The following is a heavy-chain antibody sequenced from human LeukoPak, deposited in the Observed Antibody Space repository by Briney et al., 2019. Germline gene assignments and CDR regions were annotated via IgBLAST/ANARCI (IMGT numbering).Heavy chain of an antibody. V-gene: IGHV4-59*01. J-gene: IGHJ3*02. CDR2: IYDSGSI. D-gene: IGHD5-18*01. CDR1: GGSISSYY. CDR3: ARAGERGYNGYDDAFDI. Sequence: SETLSLTCTVSGGSISSYYWSWIRQPPGKGLEWIGYIYDSGSIKYNPSLKSRLTISVDTSRNQFSLKLSSVTAADTAMYYCARAGERGYNGYDDAFDIWGQGTMVTVSS.